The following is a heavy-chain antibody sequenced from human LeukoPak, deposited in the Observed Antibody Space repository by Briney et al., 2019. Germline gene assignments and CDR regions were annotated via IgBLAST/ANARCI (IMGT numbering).Heavy chain of an antibody. Sequence: ASVKVSCKASGYTFTSYDINWVRQATGQGLEWMGWMNPNSGNTGYAQKFQGRVTMTRNTSISTAYMELSSLRSEDTAVYYCARGGDYDSSGYYYDIDYWGQGTLVTVSS. CDR3: ARGGDYDSSGYYYDIDY. V-gene: IGHV1-8*01. J-gene: IGHJ4*02. D-gene: IGHD3-22*01. CDR1: GYTFTSYD. CDR2: MNPNSGNT.